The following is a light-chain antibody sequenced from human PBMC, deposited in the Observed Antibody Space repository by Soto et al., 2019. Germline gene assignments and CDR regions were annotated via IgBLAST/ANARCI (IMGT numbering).Light chain of an antibody. CDR2: DVS. V-gene: IGLV2-14*01. CDR3: SSYTTTTTSCV. J-gene: IGLJ1*01. Sequence: QSALTQPASVSGSPGQSITISCTGTSNDVGGYNYVSWYQQYPDKAPTLIIYDVSNRPSGVSTRFSGSKSGNRASLTISELQAEDEADYYCSSYTTTTTSCVFGTGSMVTVL. CDR1: SNDVGGYNY.